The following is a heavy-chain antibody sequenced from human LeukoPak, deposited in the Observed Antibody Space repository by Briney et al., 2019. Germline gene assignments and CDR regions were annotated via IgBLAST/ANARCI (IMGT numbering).Heavy chain of an antibody. CDR2: ISYSGAT. CDR3: ARDGFYYHYYMED. V-gene: IGHV4-39*07. Sequence: SETLSLTCTLSGGTVTSNTYFWGWIRQPPGKGLEWIGSISYSGATYYNPSLKSRVSMSVHTSKNQFSLKLSSVTAADTAVYYCARDGFYYHYYMEDWGEGTTVTVSS. J-gene: IGHJ6*03. D-gene: IGHD1-14*01. CDR1: GGTVTSNTYF.